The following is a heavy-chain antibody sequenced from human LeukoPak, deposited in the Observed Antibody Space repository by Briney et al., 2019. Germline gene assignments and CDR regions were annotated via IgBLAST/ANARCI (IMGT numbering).Heavy chain of an antibody. J-gene: IGHJ6*03. CDR3: AREPAMVRGLGYYYYYYMDV. D-gene: IGHD3-10*01. Sequence: GGSLRLSCAASGFTFDDYGMSWVRQAPGKGLEWVSGINWNGGSTGYADSVKGRFTISRDNAKNSLYLQMNSLRAEDTALYYCAREPAMVRGLGYYYYYYMDVWGKGTKVTVSS. V-gene: IGHV3-20*04. CDR2: INWNGGST. CDR1: GFTFDDYG.